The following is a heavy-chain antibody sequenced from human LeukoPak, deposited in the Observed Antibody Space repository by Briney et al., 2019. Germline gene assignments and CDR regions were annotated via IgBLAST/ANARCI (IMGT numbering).Heavy chain of an antibody. Sequence: MPSETLSLTCTVSGGSISSYYWSWIRQPPGKGLEWIGNIYYSGSTNYNPSLKSRVSILVDTSKNQFSLKLTSVTASDTAVYYCARQYSNYGWFDPWGQGTLVTISS. CDR3: ARQYSNYGWFDP. D-gene: IGHD4-17*01. CDR1: GGSISSYY. CDR2: IYYSGST. V-gene: IGHV4-59*08. J-gene: IGHJ5*02.